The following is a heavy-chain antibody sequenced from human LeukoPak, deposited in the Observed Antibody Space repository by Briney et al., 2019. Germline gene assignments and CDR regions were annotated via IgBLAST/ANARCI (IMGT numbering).Heavy chain of an antibody. V-gene: IGHV4-31*11. Sequence: SETLSLTCAVYGGSFSGYYWSWIRQHPGKGLEWIGYIYYSGSTYYNPSLKSRVTISVDTSKNQFSLKLSSVTAADTAVYYCARGGYSNYVGRYYYYMDVWGKGTTVTVSS. CDR3: ARGGYSNYVGRYYYYMDV. D-gene: IGHD4-11*01. CDR2: IYYSGST. CDR1: GGSFSGYY. J-gene: IGHJ6*03.